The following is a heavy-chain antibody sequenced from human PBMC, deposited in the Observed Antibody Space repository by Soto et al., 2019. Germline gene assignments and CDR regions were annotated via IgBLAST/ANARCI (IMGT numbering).Heavy chain of an antibody. CDR3: ARGDILTGYYPD. Sequence: QVQLVEYGGGLVQPGRSLRLSCAASGFTFSSYAMHWVRQAPGKGLEWVAVIAYDGSSKYYADSVKGRFTISRDNSKNALYLQMNSMRAEDTAVYYCARGDILTGYYPDWGQGTLVTVSS. D-gene: IGHD3-9*01. CDR2: IAYDGSSK. CDR1: GFTFSSYA. V-gene: IGHV3-30-3*01. J-gene: IGHJ4*02.